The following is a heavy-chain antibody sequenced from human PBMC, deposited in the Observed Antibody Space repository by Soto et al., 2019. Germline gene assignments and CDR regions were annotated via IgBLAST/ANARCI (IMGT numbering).Heavy chain of an antibody. J-gene: IGHJ6*02. CDR1: GFSFNSYA. Sequence: GGSLRLSCAASGFSFNSYAMSWVRQAPGKGLEWVSAISGSGGGTYYADSVKGRFTISRDNSKNTLYLQMSSLRAEDTAEYYCAKAIDCSGTSCYEWGGGLHGMDVWGQGTTVTVSS. V-gene: IGHV3-23*01. CDR2: ISGSGGGT. CDR3: AKAIDCSGTSCYEWGGGLHGMDV. D-gene: IGHD2-2*01.